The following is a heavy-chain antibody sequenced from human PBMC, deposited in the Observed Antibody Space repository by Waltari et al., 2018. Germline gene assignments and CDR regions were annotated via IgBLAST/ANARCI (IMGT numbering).Heavy chain of an antibody. CDR2: INHSGST. D-gene: IGHD7-27*01. CDR3: ATPGERRGIRYMDV. J-gene: IGHJ6*03. V-gene: IGHV4-34*01. Sequence: QVQLQQWGAGLLKPSETLSLTCAVYGGSFSGYYWSWIRPPPGKGLEWIGEINHSGSTNYNPSLKSRVTISVDTSKNQFSLKLSSVTAADTAVYYCATPGERRGIRYMDVWGKGTTVTVSS. CDR1: GGSFSGYY.